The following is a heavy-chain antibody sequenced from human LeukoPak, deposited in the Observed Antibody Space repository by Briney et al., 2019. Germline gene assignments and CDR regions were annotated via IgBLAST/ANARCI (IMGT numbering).Heavy chain of an antibody. CDR2: ISYGGSNK. Sequence: PGRSLRLSCAASGFTFSSYGMHWVRQAPGKGLEWVAVISYGGSNKYYADSVKGRFTISRDNSKNTLYLQMNSLRAEDTAVYYCAKDRSLRVNGMDVWGQGTTVTVSS. D-gene: IGHD1-26*01. J-gene: IGHJ6*02. CDR3: AKDRSLRVNGMDV. V-gene: IGHV3-30*18. CDR1: GFTFSSYG.